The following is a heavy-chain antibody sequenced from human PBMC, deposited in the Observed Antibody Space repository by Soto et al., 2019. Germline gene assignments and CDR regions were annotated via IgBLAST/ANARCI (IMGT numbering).Heavy chain of an antibody. J-gene: IGHJ6*02. CDR2: INPSGGST. CDR3: ARDRRVGGNRYYYYGMDV. Sequence: ASVKVSCKASGYTFTSYYMHWVRQAPGQGLEWMGIINPSGGSTSYAQKFQGRVTMTRDTSTSTVYMELSSLRSEDTAVYYCARDRRVGGNRYYYYGMDVWGQGTTVTVS. CDR1: GYTFTSYY. V-gene: IGHV1-46*01. D-gene: IGHD3-10*01.